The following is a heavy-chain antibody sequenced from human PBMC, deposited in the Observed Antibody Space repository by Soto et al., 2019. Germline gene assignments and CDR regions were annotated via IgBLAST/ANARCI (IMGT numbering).Heavy chain of an antibody. CDR3: AKFGYSGYDWNYYGMDV. D-gene: IGHD5-12*01. CDR2: VSSSSTYI. V-gene: IGHV3-21*01. CDR1: GLSFNTYS. Sequence: DVQLLESGGGLVKPGGSLRLSCTASGLSFNTYSMNWVRQAPGKGLEWVSSVSSSSTYIDYAESVKGRFTISRDNAKNSLYLQMNSLRAEDTAVYYCAKFGYSGYDWNYYGMDVWGQGTTVTVSS. J-gene: IGHJ6*02.